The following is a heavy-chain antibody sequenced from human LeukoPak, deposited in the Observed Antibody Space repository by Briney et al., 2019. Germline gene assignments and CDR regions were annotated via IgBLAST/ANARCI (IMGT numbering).Heavy chain of an antibody. J-gene: IGHJ5*02. CDR1: AFTPSSYS. Sequence: GSLRLSCAASAFTPSSYSMNWVRQAPGKGREWVSFISSSSSHILYADSVKGRFTISRDNAKNSLYLQMNSLRAEDTAVYFCARSLSRSEVPGSRPFDPWGQGTLVIVSS. D-gene: IGHD2-15*01. CDR2: ISSSSSHI. V-gene: IGHV3-21*01. CDR3: ARSLSRSEVPGSRPFDP.